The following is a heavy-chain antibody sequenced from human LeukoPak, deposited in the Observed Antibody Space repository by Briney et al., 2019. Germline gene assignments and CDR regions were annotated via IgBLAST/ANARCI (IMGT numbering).Heavy chain of an antibody. CDR2: ISHSGST. J-gene: IGHJ4*02. CDR3: AREASPLDY. Sequence: PSETLSLTCTVSGYSISSGYYWGWIRQPPGKGLEWIGNISHSGSTYYNPSRKSRVTISVDTSKNQFSLRLRSVTAADTAVYYCAREASPLDYWGQGTLVTVSS. V-gene: IGHV4-38-2*02. CDR1: GYSISSGYY.